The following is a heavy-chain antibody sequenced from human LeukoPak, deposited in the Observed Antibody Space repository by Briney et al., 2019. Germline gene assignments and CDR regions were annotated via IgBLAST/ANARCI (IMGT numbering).Heavy chain of an antibody. CDR2: IYFSGRT. V-gene: IGHV4-39*01. D-gene: IGHD1-1*01. J-gene: IGHJ4*02. CDR3: ARLPSIQLAQSSFDY. Sequence: ASETLSLTCSASGDSVSRSDSYWDWIRQPPRKGLEWIRTIYFSGRTYYSPSLKGRVTMSADPSNNKFSLSLRSVTAADTAVYYCARLPSIQLAQSSFDYWGQGTLVTVSS. CDR1: GDSVSRSDSY.